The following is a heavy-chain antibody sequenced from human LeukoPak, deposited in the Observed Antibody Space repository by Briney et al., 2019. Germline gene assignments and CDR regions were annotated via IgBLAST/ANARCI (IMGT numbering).Heavy chain of an antibody. Sequence: ASVKVSCKASGYTFTRYDINWVRQAPGQGLEWMGWISTYNGHTNYAQKLQGRVTMTTDTSTSTAYMELRSLRSDDTAVYYCARHNVRVYSYGSNTHYYYYMDVWGKGTTVTISS. D-gene: IGHD5-18*01. CDR1: GYTFTRYD. CDR3: ARHNVRVYSYGSNTHYYYYMDV. V-gene: IGHV1-18*01. CDR2: ISTYNGHT. J-gene: IGHJ6*03.